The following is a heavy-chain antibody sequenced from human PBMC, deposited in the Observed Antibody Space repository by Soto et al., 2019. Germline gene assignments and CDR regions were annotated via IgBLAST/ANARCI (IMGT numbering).Heavy chain of an antibody. CDR2: ISWDGGST. CDR1: GFTFDDYT. Sequence: EVQLVESGGVVVQPGGSLRLSCAASGFTFDDYTMHWVRQAPGKGLEWVSLISWDGGSTYYADSVKGRFTISRDNSKNYMYLQMNSLRTEDTALYYCAKVVQLNYDYGMDVWGQGTKVTVSS. J-gene: IGHJ6*02. CDR3: AKVVQLNYDYGMDV. V-gene: IGHV3-43*01. D-gene: IGHD5-18*01.